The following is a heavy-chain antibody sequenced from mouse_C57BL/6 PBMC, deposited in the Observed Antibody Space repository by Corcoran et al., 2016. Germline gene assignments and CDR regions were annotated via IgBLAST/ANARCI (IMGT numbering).Heavy chain of an antibody. V-gene: IGHV9-3*01. D-gene: IGHD4-1*01. J-gene: IGHJ1*03. CDR2: INTYSGVP. CDR3: ARNWDGYFDV. CDR1: GYTFTTYG. Sequence: QIQLVQSGPELKKPGETVKISCKASGYTFTTYGMSWVKQAPGKGLKWMGWINTYSGVPTYADDFKGRFAFSLETSASTAYLQINNLKNEDTATYFCARNWDGYFDVWGTGTTVTVSS.